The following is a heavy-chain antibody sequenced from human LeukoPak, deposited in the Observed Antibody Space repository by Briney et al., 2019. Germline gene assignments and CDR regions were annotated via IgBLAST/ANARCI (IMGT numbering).Heavy chain of an antibody. CDR3: ARDYDYVWGSYRYAFDI. CDR1: GFTFSSYE. D-gene: IGHD3-16*02. V-gene: IGHV3-48*03. Sequence: PGGSLRLSCAASGFTFSSYEMNWVRQAPGKGLEWVSYISSSGSTIYYADSVKGRFTISRDNAKNSLYLQMNSLRAEDTAVYYCARDYDYVWGSYRYAFDIWGQGTMVTVSS. J-gene: IGHJ3*02. CDR2: ISSSGSTI.